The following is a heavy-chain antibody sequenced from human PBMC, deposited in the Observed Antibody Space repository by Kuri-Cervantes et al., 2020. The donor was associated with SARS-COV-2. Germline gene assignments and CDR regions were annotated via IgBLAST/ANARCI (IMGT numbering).Heavy chain of an antibody. D-gene: IGHD1-26*01. Sequence: GESLKISCAASGFTVSSNYMSWVRQAPGKGLEWVSVIYSCGSTYYADSVKGRFTISRDNSKNTLYLQMNSLRPEDTAMYYCAGFPEWELLPFDIWGRGTMVTVSS. CDR3: AGFPEWELLPFDI. J-gene: IGHJ3*02. CDR2: IYSCGST. V-gene: IGHV3-66*03. CDR1: GFTVSSNY.